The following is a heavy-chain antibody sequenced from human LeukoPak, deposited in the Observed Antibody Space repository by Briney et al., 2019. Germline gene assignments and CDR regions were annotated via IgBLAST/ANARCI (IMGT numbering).Heavy chain of an antibody. CDR1: GGSISSYY. CDR3: ARLARLTLIRGVTGYHSLDV. J-gene: IGHJ6*03. Sequence: SETLSLTCTVSGGSISSYYWSWIRQPPGKGLEWIGYIYYSGTTNYNPSLRGRLIISVDTSKNQFSLNLISVTAADTAVYYCARLARLTLIRGVTGYHSLDVWGKGTKATVSS. V-gene: IGHV4-59*01. D-gene: IGHD3-10*01. CDR2: IYYSGTT.